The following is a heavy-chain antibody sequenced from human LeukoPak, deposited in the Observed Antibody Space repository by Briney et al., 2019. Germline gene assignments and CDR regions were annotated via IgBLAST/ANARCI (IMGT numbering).Heavy chain of an antibody. Sequence: KPGGSLRLSCAASGFTFSSYSMNWVRQAPGKGLEWVSTISSSSSYIYYADSVKGRFTISRDNAKNSLYLQMNSLRAEDTAVYYCARDNHYCSSTSCYEREYYYYYMDVWGKGTTVTIS. J-gene: IGHJ6*03. CDR3: ARDNHYCSSTSCYEREYYYYYMDV. D-gene: IGHD2-2*01. CDR1: GFTFSSYS. CDR2: ISSSSSYI. V-gene: IGHV3-21*01.